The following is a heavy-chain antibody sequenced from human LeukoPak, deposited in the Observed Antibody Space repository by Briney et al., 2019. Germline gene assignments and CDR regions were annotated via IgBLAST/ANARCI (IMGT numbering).Heavy chain of an antibody. CDR1: GGSISSYY. J-gene: IGHJ3*02. Sequence: SETLSLTCTVSGGSISSYYWSWIRQPPGKGLEWIGYIYYGGSTNYNPSLKSRVTISVDTSKNKFSLKLTSVTAADTAIYFCASRARLYSGSGSPGDAFEIWGQGTMVTVSS. CDR3: ASRARLYSGSGSPGDAFEI. V-gene: IGHV4-59*01. CDR2: IYYGGST. D-gene: IGHD3-10*01.